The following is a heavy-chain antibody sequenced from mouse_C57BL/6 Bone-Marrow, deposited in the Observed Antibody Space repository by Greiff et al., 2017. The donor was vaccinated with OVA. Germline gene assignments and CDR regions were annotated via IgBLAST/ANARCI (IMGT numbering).Heavy chain of an antibody. Sequence: DVKLVESGGGLVQPGGSLKLSCAASGFTFSDYGMAWVRQAPRKGPEWVAFISNLAYSIYYADTVTGRFTISRENAKNTLYLEMSSRRSEDTAMYYCARQGLRRGAWFAYWGQGTLVTVSA. CDR1: GFTFSDYG. D-gene: IGHD2-2*01. CDR3: ARQGLRRGAWFAY. V-gene: IGHV5-15*01. CDR2: ISNLAYSI. J-gene: IGHJ3*01.